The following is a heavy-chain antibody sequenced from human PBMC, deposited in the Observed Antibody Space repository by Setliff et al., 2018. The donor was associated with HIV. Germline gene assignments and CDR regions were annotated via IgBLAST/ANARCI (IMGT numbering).Heavy chain of an antibody. D-gene: IGHD1-26*01. J-gene: IGHJ4*02. CDR2: IRYDGNDK. V-gene: IGHV3-30*02. CDR1: AFIFTTYG. CDR3: AKDSNWEPRHPKFFDS. Sequence: GGSLRLSCEASAFIFTTYGMHWVRQAPGKGLEWIAFIRYDGNDKYYADSVKGRFTISRDNSKNTLYLQMNSLRGEDTAVYYCAKDSNWEPRHPKFFDSWGQGTLVTVSS.